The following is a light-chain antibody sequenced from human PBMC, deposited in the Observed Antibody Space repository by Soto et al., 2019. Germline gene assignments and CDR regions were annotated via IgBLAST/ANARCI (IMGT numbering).Light chain of an antibody. J-gene: IGKJ2*01. CDR3: QQRTNWPHT. CDR2: DAS. CDR1: EGVGNY. V-gene: IGKV3-11*01. Sequence: EIVLTQSPGTLSLSPGERATLSCRASEGVGNYLAWYQQKPGQAPRLLIYDASNRATGIPARFSGSGSGTDFTLTISSLEPEDFAVYYCQQRTNWPHTFGQGTKLEIK.